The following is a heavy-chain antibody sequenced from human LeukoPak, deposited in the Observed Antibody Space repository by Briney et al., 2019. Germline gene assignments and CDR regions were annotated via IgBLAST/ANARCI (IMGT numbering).Heavy chain of an antibody. J-gene: IGHJ5*02. CDR1: GFTFSTYW. D-gene: IGHD3-3*01. CDR2: INMDGTTI. V-gene: IGHV3-74*01. CDR3: AKDRGLEWFPAPWFDP. Sequence: PGGSLRLSCAASGFTFSTYWMHWVRQSPGKGLVWVSRINMDGTTISYAGSVEGRFTISRDNAKNTLYLQMNSLRAEDTAVYYCAKDRGLEWFPAPWFDPWGQGTLVTVSS.